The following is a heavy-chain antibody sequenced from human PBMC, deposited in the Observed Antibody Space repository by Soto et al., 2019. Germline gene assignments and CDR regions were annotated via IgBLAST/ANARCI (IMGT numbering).Heavy chain of an antibody. J-gene: IGHJ6*03. CDR1: GSTFTSYG. CDR3: ARYGSPGGSYYYYYMDI. V-gene: IGHV1-18*01. Sequence: ASGPVSFTASGSTFTSYGISWVRQAPGQGLEWMGWISAYNGNTNYAQKLQGRVTMTTDTSTSTAYMELRSLRSDDTAVYYCARYGSPGGSYYYYYMDIWGKGTSLTVSS. D-gene: IGHD2-15*01. CDR2: ISAYNGNT.